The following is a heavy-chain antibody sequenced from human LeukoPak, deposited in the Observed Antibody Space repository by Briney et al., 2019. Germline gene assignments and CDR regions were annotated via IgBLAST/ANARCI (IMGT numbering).Heavy chain of an antibody. D-gene: IGHD1-1*01. CDR2: IEKDGSNK. J-gene: IGHJ4*02. V-gene: IGHV3-30*02. CDR1: GFTFKTYG. CDR3: ARAPGYGAAYYFDY. Sequence: GGSLRLSCAASGFTFKTYGMHWVRQAPGKGLDWVAFIEKDGSNKYYADSVKGRFTISRDNSKNTLYLQMNSLRAEDTAVYYCARAPGYGAAYYFDYWGQGTLVTVSS.